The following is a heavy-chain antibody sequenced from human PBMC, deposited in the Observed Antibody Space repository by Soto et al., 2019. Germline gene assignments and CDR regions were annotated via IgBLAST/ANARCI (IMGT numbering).Heavy chain of an antibody. CDR2: INHSGST. J-gene: IGHJ6*03. Sequence: SSASCGRVCSGCFWSCNLKNQGKGLEWIGEINHSGSTNYSPSLKSRVTISVDTSKNHFSLKLSSVTAADTAVYYCARGRHQLLYGTYYYYMDVWGKRTTVTVSS. CDR1: GRVCSGCF. CDR3: ARGRHQLLYGTYYYYMDV. V-gene: IGHV4-34*01. D-gene: IGHD2-2*02.